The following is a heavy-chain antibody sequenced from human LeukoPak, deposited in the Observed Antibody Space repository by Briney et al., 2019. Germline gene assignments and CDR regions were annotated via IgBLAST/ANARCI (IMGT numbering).Heavy chain of an antibody. V-gene: IGHV4-38-2*01. D-gene: IGHD3-16*02. Sequence: SETLSLTCAVSDYSISSGYYWGGIRQPPGKGLEWIGSIYHRGNTYYNPSLKSRVTISVDTSKNQFSLKLSSVTAADTAVYYCARIRMITFGGVIVRTYYSDYWGQGTLVIVSS. CDR3: ARIRMITFGGVIVRTYYSDY. CDR1: DYSISSGYY. J-gene: IGHJ4*02. CDR2: IYHRGNT.